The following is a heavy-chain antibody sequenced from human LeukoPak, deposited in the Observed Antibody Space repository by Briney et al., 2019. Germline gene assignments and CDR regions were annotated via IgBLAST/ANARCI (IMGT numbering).Heavy chain of an antibody. CDR2: ISRNSGSI. CDR3: AKSGGHFDWLLGGYFDY. CDR1: GFTFDDYA. V-gene: IGHV3-9*01. Sequence: GRSLRLSCATSGFTFDDYAMHWVRQAPGKGLEWVSGISRNSGSIDYADSVKGRFTISRDNAKNSLYLQMNSLRAEDTALYFCAKSGGHFDWLLGGYFDYWGQGTLVTVSS. D-gene: IGHD3-9*01. J-gene: IGHJ4*02.